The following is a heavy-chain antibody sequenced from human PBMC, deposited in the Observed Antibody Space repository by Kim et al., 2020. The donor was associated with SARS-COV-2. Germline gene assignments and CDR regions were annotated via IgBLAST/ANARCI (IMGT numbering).Heavy chain of an antibody. J-gene: IGHJ5*02. CDR1: GVTFSSYA. D-gene: IGHD3-22*01. Sequence: GGSLRLSCAASGVTFSSYAMSWVRLAPGKGLEWVSAISGSGGSTYYADSVKGRFTISRDNSKNTLYLQMNSLRAEDTAVYYCAKARYYYDSSGYFSWSQGTLVTVSS. CDR2: ISGSGGST. V-gene: IGHV3-23*01. CDR3: AKARYYYDSSGYFS.